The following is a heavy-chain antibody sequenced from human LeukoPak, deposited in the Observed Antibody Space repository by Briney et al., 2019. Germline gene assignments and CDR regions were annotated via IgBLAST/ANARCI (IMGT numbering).Heavy chain of an antibody. J-gene: IGHJ5*02. Sequence: ASVKVSCKASGYIFTNYAVNWVRQAPGQGLEWMGWINTNTGNPRYAQGFTGRFVFSLDNSVSTAFLQINSLKAEDTSVYYCARLVGEGCKTSSSWYGVDPWGQGTLVTVSS. CDR2: INTNTGNP. CDR1: GYIFTNYA. V-gene: IGHV7-4-1*02. D-gene: IGHD6-13*01. CDR3: ARLVGEGCKTSSSWYGVDP.